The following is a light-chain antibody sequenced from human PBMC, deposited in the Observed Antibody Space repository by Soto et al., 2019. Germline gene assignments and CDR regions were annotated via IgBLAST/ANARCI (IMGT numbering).Light chain of an antibody. J-gene: IGLJ1*01. Sequence: QSVLTQPPSASGTPGQRVTISCSGSSSNIGSNYVYWYQQLPGTAPKLLIYRNNQRPSGVPDRFSGSKSDTSASLAISGLGSENEVDYYCAAWDDSLSGKVFGTGTKVTVL. CDR3: AAWDDSLSGKV. CDR1: SSNIGSNY. V-gene: IGLV1-47*01. CDR2: RNN.